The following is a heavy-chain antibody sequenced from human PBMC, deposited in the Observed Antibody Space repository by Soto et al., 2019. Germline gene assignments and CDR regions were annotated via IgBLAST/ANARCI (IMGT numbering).Heavy chain of an antibody. Sequence: GGSLRLSCAASGFTFDDYAMHWVRQAPGKGLEWVSGISWNSGSIGYADSVKGRFTISRDNAKNSLYLQMNSLRAEDTALYYCAKELGYCISTSCSQFDYWGQGTLVTVSS. V-gene: IGHV3-9*01. CDR2: ISWNSGSI. J-gene: IGHJ4*02. CDR1: GFTFDDYA. CDR3: AKELGYCISTSCSQFDY. D-gene: IGHD2-2*01.